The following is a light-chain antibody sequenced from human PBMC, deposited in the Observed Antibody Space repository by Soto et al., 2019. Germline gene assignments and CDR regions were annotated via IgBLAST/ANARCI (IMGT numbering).Light chain of an antibody. CDR2: GNS. Sequence: QAVVTQPPSVSGAPGQRVTISCTGRSSNIGAGYDVHWYQQLPGTAPKLLIYGNSNRPSVVPDRFSGSKSGTSASLAITGLQAEDEADYYCQSYDSSLSVSYVFGTGTKLPS. J-gene: IGLJ1*01. CDR3: QSYDSSLSVSYV. CDR1: SSNIGAGYD. V-gene: IGLV1-40*01.